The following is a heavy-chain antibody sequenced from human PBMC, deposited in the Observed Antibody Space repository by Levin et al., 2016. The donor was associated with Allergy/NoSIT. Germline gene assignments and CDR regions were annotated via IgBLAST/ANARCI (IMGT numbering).Heavy chain of an antibody. Sequence: PGKGLEWIGSLSHSGRIDYNSSLRSRATISGDTSKNQFSLRLTSVTAADTAVYYCARLGGAIAADGVGPWGQGILVTVSS. V-gene: IGHV4-38-2*01. J-gene: IGHJ5*02. CDR3: ARLGGAIAADGVGP. CDR2: LSHSGRI. D-gene: IGHD6-13*01.